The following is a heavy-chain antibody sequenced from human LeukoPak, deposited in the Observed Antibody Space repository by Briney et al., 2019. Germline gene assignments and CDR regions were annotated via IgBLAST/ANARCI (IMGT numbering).Heavy chain of an antibody. CDR3: ARGEWGDY. CDR2: INHSGST. D-gene: IGHD3-3*01. V-gene: IGHV4-34*01. J-gene: IGHJ4*02. Sequence: SETLSLTCAGYGGSFSGYYWSWIRQPPGKGLEWIGEINHSGSTNYNPSLKSRVTISVDTSKNQFSLKLSSVTAADTAVYNCARGEWGDYWGQGTLVTVSS. CDR1: GGSFSGYY.